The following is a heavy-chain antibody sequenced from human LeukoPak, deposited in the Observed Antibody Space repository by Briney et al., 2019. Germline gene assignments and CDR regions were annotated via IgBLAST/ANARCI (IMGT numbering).Heavy chain of an antibody. CDR2: ISYDGSRK. Sequence: PGGSLRLSCAASGFSFGSYAMHWVRQAPGKGLEWVTFISYDGSRKYFAESVKGRFTISRDNSNSTLYLQMNSLRAEDTAVYCCARELFNYDFWSGSYWYFDLWGRGTLVTVSS. D-gene: IGHD3-3*01. CDR1: GFSFGSYA. V-gene: IGHV3-30-3*01. CDR3: ARELFNYDFWSGSYWYFDL. J-gene: IGHJ2*01.